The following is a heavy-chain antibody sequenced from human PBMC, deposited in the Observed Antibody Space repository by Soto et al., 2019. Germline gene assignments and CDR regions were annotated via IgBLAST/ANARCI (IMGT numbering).Heavy chain of an antibody. J-gene: IGHJ6*02. V-gene: IGHV3-7*03. Sequence: GGSLRLSCAASGFTFSSYWMSWVRQAPGKGLEWVANIKQDGSEKYYVDSVKGRFTISRDNAKNSLYLQMNSLRAEDTAVYYCARGGYSDYDYISYYYYGMDVWGQGTTVTVSS. CDR2: IKQDGSEK. CDR3: ARGGYSDYDYISYYYYGMDV. CDR1: GFTFSSYW. D-gene: IGHD5-12*01.